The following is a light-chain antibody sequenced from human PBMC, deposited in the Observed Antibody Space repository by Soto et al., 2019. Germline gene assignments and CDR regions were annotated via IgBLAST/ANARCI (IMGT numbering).Light chain of an antibody. CDR3: QQRSNWPPF. J-gene: IGKJ3*01. CDR1: QSVSSN. CDR2: GAS. Sequence: EIGMTQSPATLSVSPGERATVSCRASQSVSSNLAWYQQKPGQAPRLLIYGASTRATGIPARFSGSGSGTEFTLTISSLQSEDFAVYYCQQRSNWPPFFGPGAKVDIK. V-gene: IGKV3-15*01.